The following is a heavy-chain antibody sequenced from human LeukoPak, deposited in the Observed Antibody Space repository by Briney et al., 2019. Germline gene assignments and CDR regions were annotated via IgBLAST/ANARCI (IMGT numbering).Heavy chain of an antibody. D-gene: IGHD1-7*01. CDR1: GFTFSSYW. J-gene: IGHJ4*02. Sequence: GGSLRLSCAASGFTFSSYWMSWVRQAPGKGLEWVANIKQDGSEKYYVDSVKGRFTISRDNAKNSLYLQMNSLRAEDTAVYYCARDEGSSENWNYAQYWGQGTLVTVSS. V-gene: IGHV3-7*01. CDR3: ARDEGSSENWNYAQY. CDR2: IKQDGSEK.